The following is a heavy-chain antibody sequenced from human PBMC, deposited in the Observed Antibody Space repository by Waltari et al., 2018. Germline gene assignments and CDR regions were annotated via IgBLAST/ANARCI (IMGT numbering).Heavy chain of an antibody. CDR3: ARAYSSGWYVDY. CDR2: TYYRSKWYN. J-gene: IGHJ4*02. D-gene: IGHD6-19*01. Sequence: TYYRSKWYNDYAVSVKSRITINPDTSKNQFSLQLNSVTPEDTAVYYCARAYSSGWYVDYWGQGTLVTVSS. V-gene: IGHV6-1*01.